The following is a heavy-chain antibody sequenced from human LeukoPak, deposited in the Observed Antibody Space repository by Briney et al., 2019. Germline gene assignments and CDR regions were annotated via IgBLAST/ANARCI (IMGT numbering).Heavy chain of an antibody. CDR3: ARDQLLWFGEFSTVFDY. CDR1: GDSVSSNSAA. V-gene: IGHV6-1*01. CDR2: TYYRSKWYN. J-gene: IGHJ4*02. Sequence: SQTLSLTCAISGDSVSSNSAAWNWIRQSPSRGLEWLGRTYYRSKWYNDYAVSVKSRIPINPDTSKNQFSLQLNSVTPEDTAVYYCARDQLLWFGEFSTVFDYWGQGTLVTVSS. D-gene: IGHD3-10*01.